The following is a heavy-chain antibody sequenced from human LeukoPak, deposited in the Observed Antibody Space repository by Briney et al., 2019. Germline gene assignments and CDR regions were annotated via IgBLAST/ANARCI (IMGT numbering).Heavy chain of an antibody. CDR3: ARRAGYCGGDCYSGASDY. CDR1: GYTFTNYG. CDR2: ISAYNGNT. Sequence: ASVKASCRASGYTFTNYGFSWVRQAPGQGLEWMGWISAYNGNTNYAQKLQGRVTMTTDTSTSTAYMELRSLRSDDTAVYYCARRAGYCGGDCYSGASDYWGQGTLVTVSS. D-gene: IGHD2-21*02. V-gene: IGHV1-18*01. J-gene: IGHJ4*02.